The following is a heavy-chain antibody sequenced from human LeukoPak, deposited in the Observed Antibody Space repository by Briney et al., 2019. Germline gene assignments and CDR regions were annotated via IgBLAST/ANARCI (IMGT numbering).Heavy chain of an antibody. CDR2: IHPSGST. J-gene: IGHJ4*02. CDR3: SRGRDQSKTGDS. CDR1: VGSFSWYY. D-gene: IGHD2-2*01. V-gene: IGHV4-34*01. Sequence: SETLSLTCTIYVGSFSWYYWSWIRQPPGKGLEWIGEIHPSGSTNFNPSLKSRVSISVDTSKSQFSLILTSVTAADTGVYYCSRGRDQSKTGDSWGQGTVVTVSS.